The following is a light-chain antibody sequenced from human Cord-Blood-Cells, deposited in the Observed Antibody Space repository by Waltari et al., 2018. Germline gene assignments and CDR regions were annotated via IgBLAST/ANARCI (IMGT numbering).Light chain of an antibody. CDR3: QTGGTGIQV. Sequence: LVLTQSPSASSSLGASVKLTCTLSCGHSSYAIPCQQQQPAKGPLYLMKLNSDGSHSKGDGIPDRYSGSSSRAELYLTIPRLQSEDESDYDAQTGGTGIQVFSGGTKLTVL. J-gene: IGLJ3*02. CDR2: LNSDGSH. CDR1: CGHSSYA. V-gene: IGLV4-69*01.